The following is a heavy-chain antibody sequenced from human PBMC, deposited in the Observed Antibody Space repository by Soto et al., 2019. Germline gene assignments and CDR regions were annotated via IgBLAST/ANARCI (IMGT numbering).Heavy chain of an antibody. J-gene: IGHJ4*02. CDR1: GYTLTNFA. CDR2: VHVGETNT. D-gene: IGHD3-22*01. Sequence: GASVKVSCKASGYTLTNFAMHGLRQAPGQSLEWMGGVHVGETNTKYSHQFQDRSTITGDTSASTVYMDLSSLRSEDTAVYFCARGGDAQHYYDSRAYYYFGLWGQGTLVTVSS. V-gene: IGHV1-3*01. CDR3: ARGGDAQHYYDSRAYYYFGL.